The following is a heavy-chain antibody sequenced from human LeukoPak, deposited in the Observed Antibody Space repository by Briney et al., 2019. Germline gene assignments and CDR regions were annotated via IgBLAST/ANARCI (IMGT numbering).Heavy chain of an antibody. CDR1: EFTFTTYG. CDR2: IYYDGSNI. V-gene: IGHV3-33*01. Sequence: GGSLRLSCAASEFTFTTYGMHWVRQAPGKGLEWVAFIYYDGSNIYYADYVKGRFTISRDISKNTLYLQMDSLRAEDTAIYYCARDRKTNSFDYWGQGTLVAVSS. J-gene: IGHJ4*02. D-gene: IGHD1-1*01. CDR3: ARDRKTNSFDY.